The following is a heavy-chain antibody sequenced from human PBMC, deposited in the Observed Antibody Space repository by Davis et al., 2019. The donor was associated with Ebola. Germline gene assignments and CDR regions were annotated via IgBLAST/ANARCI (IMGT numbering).Heavy chain of an antibody. D-gene: IGHD1-26*01. Sequence: GSLRLSCTASGCSISSYYWSWIRQPPGKGLEWIGYIYYSGSTNYNPSLKSRVTISVDKSKNQFSLEMSSVTAADTAVYYCARVSELYGMDVWGKGTTVTVSS. CDR1: GCSISSYY. V-gene: IGHV4-59*01. CDR3: ARVSELYGMDV. CDR2: IYYSGST. J-gene: IGHJ6*04.